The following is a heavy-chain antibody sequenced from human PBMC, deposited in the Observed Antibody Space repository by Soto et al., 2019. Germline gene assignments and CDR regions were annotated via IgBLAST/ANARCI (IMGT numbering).Heavy chain of an antibody. CDR2: ISGSGGST. CDR1: GFTFSSYA. V-gene: IGHV3-23*01. Sequence: GGSLRLSCAASGFTFSSYAMSWFRQAPGKGLEWVSAISGSGGSTYYADSVKGRFTISRDNSKNTLYLQMNSLRAEDTAVYYWAKDSSYGFFDYWGQGTLVTVSS. D-gene: IGHD5-18*01. CDR3: AKDSSYGFFDY. J-gene: IGHJ4*02.